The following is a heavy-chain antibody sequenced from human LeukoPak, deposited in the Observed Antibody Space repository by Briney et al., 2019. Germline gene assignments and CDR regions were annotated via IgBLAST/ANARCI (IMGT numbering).Heavy chain of an antibody. CDR1: GFTVSSNY. Sequence: GGSLRLSCAASGFTVSSNYMSWVRQAPGKGLEWVSVIYSCCSTYYADSVKGRFTISRDNSKNTLYLQMNSLRAEDTAVYYCARDPLGKYYFDYWGQGTLVTVSS. CDR3: ARDPLGKYYFDY. V-gene: IGHV3-53*01. D-gene: IGHD3-16*02. J-gene: IGHJ4*02. CDR2: IYSCCST.